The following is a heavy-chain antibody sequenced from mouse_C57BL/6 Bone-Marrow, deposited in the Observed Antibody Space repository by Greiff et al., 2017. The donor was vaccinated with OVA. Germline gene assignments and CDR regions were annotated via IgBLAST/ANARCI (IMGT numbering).Heavy chain of an antibody. CDR1: GYTFTSYW. CDR2: IHPNSGST. CDR3: ARTIVRGGFAY. Sequence: QVQLHQPGAELVKPGASVKLSCKASGYTFTSYWMHWVKQRPGQGLEWIGMIHPNSGSTNYNEKFKSKATLTVDKSSSTAYMQLSSLTSEDSAVYYCARTIVRGGFAYWGQGTLVTVSA. V-gene: IGHV1-64*01. J-gene: IGHJ3*01. D-gene: IGHD2-5*01.